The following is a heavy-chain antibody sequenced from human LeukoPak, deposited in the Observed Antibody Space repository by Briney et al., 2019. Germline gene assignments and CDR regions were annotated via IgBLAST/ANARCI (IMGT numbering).Heavy chain of an antibody. D-gene: IGHD1-14*01. CDR2: IFPTTGTT. V-gene: IGHV1-46*01. CDR3: ATEVPGSYHFDY. Sequence: ASVTVSCKASGYTFTSHYIHWVRQAPGQGLEWMGIIFPTTGTTRHAQKFQGRVTMTRDTSTTTVYLDLSSLTSEDTAVYYCATEVPGSYHFDYWGQGTLVTVSS. J-gene: IGHJ4*02. CDR1: GYTFTSHY.